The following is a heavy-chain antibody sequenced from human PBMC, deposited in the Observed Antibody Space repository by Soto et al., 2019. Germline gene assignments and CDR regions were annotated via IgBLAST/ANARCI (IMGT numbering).Heavy chain of an antibody. J-gene: IGHJ3*02. CDR2: ISGYNGYP. CDR3: VRAQIGDRAFDI. D-gene: IGHD3-16*01. Sequence: QVQLVQSGAEVKKPGASVKVSCKASGYTFNRHGLTWVRQAPGQGLEWIGWISGYNGYPDYRQTLQGRVSLTRDTSTSTAYMELGSLRSDDTAMYFCVRAQIGDRAFDIWGQGKMVTVSS. V-gene: IGHV1-18*01. CDR1: GYTFNRHG.